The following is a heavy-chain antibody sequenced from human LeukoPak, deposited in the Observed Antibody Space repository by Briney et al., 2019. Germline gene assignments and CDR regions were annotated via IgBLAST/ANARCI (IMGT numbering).Heavy chain of an antibody. J-gene: IGHJ4*02. D-gene: IGHD6-19*01. V-gene: IGHV1-18*01. CDR3: ARDRGIGVAGDRSDY. Sequence: ASVTVSCKASGYTFTSYGISWVRQAPGQGLEWMGWISAYNGNTNYAQKPQGRVTMTTDTSTSTAYMELRSPRSDDTAVEYCARDRGIGVAGDRSDYWGQGTLVTVSS. CDR2: ISAYNGNT. CDR1: GYTFTSYG.